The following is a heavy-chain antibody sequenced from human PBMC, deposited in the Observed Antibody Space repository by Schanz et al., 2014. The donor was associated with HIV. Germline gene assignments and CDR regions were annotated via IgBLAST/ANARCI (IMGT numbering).Heavy chain of an antibody. Sequence: EVQVLESGGDLVQPGGSLRLSCAASGLTLSSYGMSWVRQAPGKGLEWVSSISGGSGSTFYADSVKGRFTISRDNSKNTLYLQMNSLRAEDTAVYYCAKEAVTTFFDYWGQGTLVTVSS. D-gene: IGHD4-4*01. CDR2: ISGGSGST. J-gene: IGHJ4*02. CDR1: GLTLSSYG. V-gene: IGHV3-23*01. CDR3: AKEAVTTFFDY.